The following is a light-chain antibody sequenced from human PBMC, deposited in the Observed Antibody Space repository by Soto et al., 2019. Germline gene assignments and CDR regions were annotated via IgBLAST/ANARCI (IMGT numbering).Light chain of an antibody. CDR1: QSVSSN. V-gene: IGKV3-15*01. CDR3: QQYNNWPPDRT. Sequence: EIVMTRSPATLSVSPGERATLSCRASQSVSSNLAWYQQKPGQAPRLLIYGASTRATGIPARFSGSGSGTEFTLTISSLQSEGFAIYFCQQYNNWPPDRTFGQGTKVEIK. J-gene: IGKJ1*01. CDR2: GAS.